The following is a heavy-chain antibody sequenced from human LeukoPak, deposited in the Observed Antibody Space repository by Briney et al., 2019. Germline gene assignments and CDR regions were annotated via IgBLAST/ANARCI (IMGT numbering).Heavy chain of an antibody. CDR2: IYYSGST. CDR1: GGSISSYY. D-gene: IGHD3-10*01. CDR3: ARGVISTDAFDI. Sequence: SETLSLTCTVSGGSISSYYWTWIRQPPGKGLELIGYIYYSGSTSYNPSLKSRVTISVHTSKNQFSLKLSSVSAADTAVYYCARGVISTDAFDIWGQGTMVTVSS. J-gene: IGHJ3*02. V-gene: IGHV4-59*01.